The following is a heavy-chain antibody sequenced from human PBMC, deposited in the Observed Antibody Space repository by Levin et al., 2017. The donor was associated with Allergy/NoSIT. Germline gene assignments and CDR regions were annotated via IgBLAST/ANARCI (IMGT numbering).Heavy chain of an antibody. Sequence: LSLTCAASGFTFSTPEMNWVRQAPGKGLEWVSFISTGGNTRYYADSVKGRFTISADNANNSLFLQMSNLRAEDTAVYYCARSGDNAGSGTYHDSWGQGTLVTVSS. CDR2: ISTGGNTR. D-gene: IGHD3-10*01. CDR1: GFTFSTPE. CDR3: ARSGDNAGSGTYHDS. V-gene: IGHV3-48*03. J-gene: IGHJ5*02.